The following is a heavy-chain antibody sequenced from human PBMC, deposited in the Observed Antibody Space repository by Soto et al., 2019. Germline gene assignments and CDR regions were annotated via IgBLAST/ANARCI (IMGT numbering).Heavy chain of an antibody. Sequence: EVQLVESGGGVVRPGGSLRLSCAASGFTFDDYGMSWVRQAPGKGLEWVSGINWNGGSTGYADSVKGRFTISRDNAKNSLYLQMNSLRAEDTALYHCARAAKFGEMVYAPYYYYMDVWGKGTTVTVSS. CDR3: ARAAKFGEMVYAPYYYYMDV. V-gene: IGHV3-20*01. CDR2: INWNGGST. D-gene: IGHD2-8*01. J-gene: IGHJ6*03. CDR1: GFTFDDYG.